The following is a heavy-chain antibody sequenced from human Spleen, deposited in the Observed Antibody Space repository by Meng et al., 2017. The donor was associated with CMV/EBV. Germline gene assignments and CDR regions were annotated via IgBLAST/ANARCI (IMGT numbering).Heavy chain of an antibody. V-gene: IGHV4-59*01. D-gene: IGHD3-3*01. CDR1: GGSISSYY. CDR2: IYYSGGT. Sequence: SETLSLTCTVSGGSISSYYWSWIRQPPGKGLEWIGYIYYSGGTNYNPSLKSRVTISVDTSKNQFSLKLSSVTAADTAVYYCARVNDFWSGSRIYYYYGMDVWGQGTTVTVSS. J-gene: IGHJ6*02. CDR3: ARVNDFWSGSRIYYYYGMDV.